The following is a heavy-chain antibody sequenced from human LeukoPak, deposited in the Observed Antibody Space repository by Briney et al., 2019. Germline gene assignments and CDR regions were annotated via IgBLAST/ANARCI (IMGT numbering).Heavy chain of an antibody. CDR3: ARGYFDVNAFDI. Sequence: GGSLRLSCAASGFTFDDYGMSWVRQAPGKGLEWVAGINWNGGSTGYADSVKGRFTISRDNAKNSLYLQINSLRAEDTALYYCARGYFDVNAFDIWGQGTMVTVSS. CDR1: GFTFDDYG. D-gene: IGHD3-9*01. V-gene: IGHV3-20*04. CDR2: INWNGGST. J-gene: IGHJ3*02.